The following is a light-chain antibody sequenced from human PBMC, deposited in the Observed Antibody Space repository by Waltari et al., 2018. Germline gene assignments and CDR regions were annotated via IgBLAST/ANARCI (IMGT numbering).Light chain of an antibody. CDR1: QSLSNW. J-gene: IGKJ1*01. Sequence: DIQMTQSPSTLSASVGDRVTITCRASQSLSNWLAWYQQKPGKAPKVLIYKASTLESRVPSRFSGSGSGTEFTLTISSLQPDDFATYYCQQYRNLWTFGQGTKVEIK. V-gene: IGKV1-5*03. CDR3: QQYRNLWT. CDR2: KAS.